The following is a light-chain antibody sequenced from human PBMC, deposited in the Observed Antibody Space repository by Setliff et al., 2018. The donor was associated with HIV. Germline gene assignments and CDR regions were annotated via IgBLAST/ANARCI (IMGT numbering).Light chain of an antibody. CDR1: SSDVGGSNY. CDR2: EVS. V-gene: IGLV2-14*01. J-gene: IGLJ1*01. Sequence: QSVLAQPASVSGSPGQPITISCTGTSSDVGGSNYVSWYQQHPGKAPKLMIYEVSNRPSWVSNRFSGSKSGNTASLTISGLQAEDEADYYCSSYTFSSTPYVFGTGTKGTVL. CDR3: SSYTFSSTPYV.